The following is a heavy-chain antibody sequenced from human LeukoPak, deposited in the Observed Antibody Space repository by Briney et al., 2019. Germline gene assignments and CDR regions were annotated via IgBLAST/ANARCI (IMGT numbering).Heavy chain of an antibody. CDR3: ARDLFTATSVNQDDY. V-gene: IGHV1-18*01. Sequence: ASVKVSCKASGHTFTSYGISWVRQAPGQGLEWMGWISGYNGNTNYAQKLQGRVTMTRDTSTSTVYMELSSLRSEDTAVYYCARDLFTATSVNQDDYWGQGTLVTVSS. D-gene: IGHD5-18*01. CDR2: ISGYNGNT. J-gene: IGHJ4*02. CDR1: GHTFTSYG.